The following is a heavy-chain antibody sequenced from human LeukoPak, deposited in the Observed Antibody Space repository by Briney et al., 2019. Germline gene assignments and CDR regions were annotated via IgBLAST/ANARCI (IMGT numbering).Heavy chain of an antibody. D-gene: IGHD3-10*01. V-gene: IGHV3-30*03. CDR3: ARDSGTWSWSGGYFDY. CDR2: ISYDGSNK. J-gene: IGHJ4*02. Sequence: GRSLRLSCAASGFTFSSYGMHWVRQAPGKGLEWVAVISYDGSNKYYADSVKGRFTISRDNSKNTLYLQMNSLRAEDTAGYYCARDSGTWSWSGGYFDYWGQGTLVTVSS. CDR1: GFTFSSYG.